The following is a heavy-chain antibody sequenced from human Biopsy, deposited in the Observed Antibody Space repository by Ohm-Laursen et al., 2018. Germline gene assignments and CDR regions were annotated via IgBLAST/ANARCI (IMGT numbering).Heavy chain of an antibody. Sequence: SETLSLTCTLSGASVGSHFLTWIRQPPGKGLQWIGSISNSGTTKSSPSLKSRVNISLHTSKNQLSLKLTSVTAADTAVYYCARLSTLFGVADFTDDWGQGTLVTVSS. CDR3: ARLSTLFGVADFTDD. D-gene: IGHD3-3*01. CDR1: GASVGSHF. CDR2: ISNSGTT. J-gene: IGHJ4*02. V-gene: IGHV4-59*08.